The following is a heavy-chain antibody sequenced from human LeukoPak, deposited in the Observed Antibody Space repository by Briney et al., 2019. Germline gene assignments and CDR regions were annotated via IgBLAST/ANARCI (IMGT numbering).Heavy chain of an antibody. CDR3: AGELVDIVATSYFDI. CDR2: INPNSGGT. CDR1: GYTFTGYY. J-gene: IGHJ3*02. V-gene: IGHV1-2*02. D-gene: IGHD5-12*01. Sequence: GASVKVSCKASGYTFTGYYMHWVRQAPGQGLEWMGWINPNSGGTNYAQKFQGRVTMARDTSISTAYMELSRLRSDDTAVYYCAGELVDIVATSYFDIWGQGTMVTVSS.